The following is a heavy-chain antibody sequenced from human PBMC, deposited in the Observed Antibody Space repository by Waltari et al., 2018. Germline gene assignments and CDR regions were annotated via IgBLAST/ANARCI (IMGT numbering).Heavy chain of an antibody. D-gene: IGHD2-2*01. J-gene: IGHJ4*02. CDR3: AKDHYIYCSSTSCPIGFDY. V-gene: IGHV3-23*01. CDR2: ISGSGGST. CDR1: GFTFGSYA. Sequence: EVQLLESGGGLVQPGGSLRLSCVASGFTFGSYAMSWVRQAPGKGLEWVSAISGSGGSTYYADSVKGRFTISRDNSKNTLYLQMNSLRAEDTAVYYCAKDHYIYCSSTSCPIGFDYWGQGTLVTVSS.